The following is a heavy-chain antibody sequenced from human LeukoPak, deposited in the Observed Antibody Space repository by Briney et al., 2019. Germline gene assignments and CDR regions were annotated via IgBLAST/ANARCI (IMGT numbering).Heavy chain of an antibody. CDR1: GFIFSDYS. Sequence: GGSLRLSCAASGFIFSDYSMNWVRQAPGKGLEWVSSISGRSSFMYYADSVKGRFTISRDNAKNSLFLQMNSLRAEDSAVYYCTREPATVTTDASFDYWGQGTLVTVSS. V-gene: IGHV3-21*01. CDR3: TREPATVTTDASFDY. J-gene: IGHJ4*02. CDR2: ISGRSSFM. D-gene: IGHD4-17*01.